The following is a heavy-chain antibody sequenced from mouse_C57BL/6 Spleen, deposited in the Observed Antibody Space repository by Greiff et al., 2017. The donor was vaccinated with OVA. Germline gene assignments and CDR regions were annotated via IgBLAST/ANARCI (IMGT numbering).Heavy chain of an antibody. CDR1: GYSITSGYY. CDR2: ISYDGSN. V-gene: IGHV3-6*01. D-gene: IGHD3-2*02. J-gene: IGHJ3*01. CDR3: AREGSGYGGFAY. Sequence: DVKLVESGPGLVKPSQSLSLTCSVTGYSITSGYYWNWIRQFPGNKLEWMGYISYDGSNNYNPSLKNRISITRDTSKNQFFLKLNSVTTEDTATYYCAREGSGYGGFAYWGQGTLVTVSA.